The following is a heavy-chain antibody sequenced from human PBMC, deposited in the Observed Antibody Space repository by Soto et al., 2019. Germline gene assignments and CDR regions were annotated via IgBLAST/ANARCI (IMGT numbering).Heavy chain of an antibody. V-gene: IGHV4-59*01. J-gene: IGHJ6*02. D-gene: IGHD3-3*01. Sequence: QVQLQESGPGLVKPSETLSLTCTVSGGSISSYYWSWIRQPPGKGLEWIGYIYYSGSTNYNPSLKSRVTISVDTSKTQFSLKLSSVTAADTAVYYCARAVVDFWSGLNYYGMDVWGQGTTVTVSS. CDR1: GGSISSYY. CDR3: ARAVVDFWSGLNYYGMDV. CDR2: IYYSGST.